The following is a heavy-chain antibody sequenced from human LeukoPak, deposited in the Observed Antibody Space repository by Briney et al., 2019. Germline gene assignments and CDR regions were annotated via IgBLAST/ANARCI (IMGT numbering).Heavy chain of an antibody. CDR1: GFTFSSYW. V-gene: IGHV3-7*03. D-gene: IGHD4-17*01. J-gene: IGHJ6*04. CDR2: IKQDGSEK. Sequence: GGSLRLSCAASGFTFSSYWMSWVRQAPGKGLEWVANIKQDGSEKYYVDSVKGRFTISRDNAKNSLYLQMNSLRAEDTAVYYCAVDYGDYPLRWGMDAWGKGTTVTVSS. CDR3: AVDYGDYPLRWGMDA.